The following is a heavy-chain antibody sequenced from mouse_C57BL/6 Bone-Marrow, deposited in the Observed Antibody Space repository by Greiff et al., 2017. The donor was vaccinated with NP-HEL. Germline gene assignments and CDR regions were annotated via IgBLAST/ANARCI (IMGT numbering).Heavy chain of an antibody. Sequence: QVQLKQPGAELVMPGASVRLSCKASGYTFTSYWMHWVKQRPGQGLEWIGEIDPSDSYTNYNQKFKGKSTLTVDKSSSTAYMQLSSLTSEDSAVYYCARELGPFFDYWGQGTTLTVSS. CDR1: GYTFTSYW. J-gene: IGHJ2*01. D-gene: IGHD4-1*01. CDR2: IDPSDSYT. V-gene: IGHV1-69*01. CDR3: ARELGPFFDY.